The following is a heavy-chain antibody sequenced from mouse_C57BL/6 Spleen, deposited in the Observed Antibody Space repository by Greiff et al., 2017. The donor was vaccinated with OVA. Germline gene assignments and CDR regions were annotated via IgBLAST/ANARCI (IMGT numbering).Heavy chain of an antibody. Sequence: EVKVVESEGGLVQPGSSMKLSCTASGFTFSDYYMAWVRQVPEKGLEWVANINYDGSSTYYLDSLKSRFIISRDNAKNILYLQMSSLKSEDTATYYCAREDYDYDWFAYWGQGTLVTVSA. V-gene: IGHV5-16*01. D-gene: IGHD2-4*01. J-gene: IGHJ3*01. CDR3: AREDYDYDWFAY. CDR2: INYDGSST. CDR1: GFTFSDYY.